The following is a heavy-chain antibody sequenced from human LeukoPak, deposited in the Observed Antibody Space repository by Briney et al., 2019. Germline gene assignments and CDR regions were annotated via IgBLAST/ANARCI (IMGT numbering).Heavy chain of an antibody. CDR3: ARAGGSWFPTIDY. CDR1: GGSISSYY. J-gene: IGHJ4*02. CDR2: IYYSGST. Sequence: SETLSLTCTVSGGSISSYYWSWIRQPPGKGLEWIGYIYYSGSTNYDPSLKSRVTISVDTSKNQLSLKLSSVTAADTAVYYCARAGGSWFPTIDYWGQGTLVTVSS. V-gene: IGHV4-59*01. D-gene: IGHD6-13*01.